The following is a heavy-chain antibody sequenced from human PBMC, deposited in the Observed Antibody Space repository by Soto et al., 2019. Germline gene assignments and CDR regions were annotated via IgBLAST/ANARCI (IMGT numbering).Heavy chain of an antibody. Sequence: GGSLRLSCAASGFTFATYGMSWVRQAPGKGLEWVSGISGSGGSTYYADSVKGRFTISRDNSKNTLYLQMNSLRAEDTAIYYCAIVSNSENYGDYWGRGTLVTVSS. D-gene: IGHD1-26*01. V-gene: IGHV3-23*01. CDR3: AIVSNSENYGDY. J-gene: IGHJ4*02. CDR2: ISGSGGST. CDR1: GFTFATYG.